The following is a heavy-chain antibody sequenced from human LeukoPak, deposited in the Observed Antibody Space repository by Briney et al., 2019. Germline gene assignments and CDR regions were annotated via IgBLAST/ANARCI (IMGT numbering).Heavy chain of an antibody. CDR1: GFSFNSYA. D-gene: IGHD3-22*01. Sequence: GGSLRLSCAASGFSFNSYAMSWVRQPPGKGLEWVSGVIGSGKAIFYADSVKGRFTISRDNSRNTLYLQMNSLRVEDTAVYYCTRPHVDGGYYYHQYWGQGTLVTVSS. CDR3: TRPHVDGGYYYHQY. CDR2: VIGSGKAI. J-gene: IGHJ4*02. V-gene: IGHV3-23*01.